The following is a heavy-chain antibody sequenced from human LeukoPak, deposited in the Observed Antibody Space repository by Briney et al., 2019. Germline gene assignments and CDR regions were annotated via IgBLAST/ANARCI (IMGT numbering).Heavy chain of an antibody. D-gene: IGHD3-10*01. CDR1: GFTFSSYA. J-gene: IGHJ4*02. V-gene: IGHV3-33*08. Sequence: PGGSLRLSCSASGFTFSSYAMHWVRQAPGKGLEWVAVIWYDGSNKYYADSVKGRFIISRDNSKNTLYLQINSLRAEDTAVYYCARDLRPLSGSYFQPDYWGQGTLVTVSS. CDR2: IWYDGSNK. CDR3: ARDLRPLSGSYFQPDY.